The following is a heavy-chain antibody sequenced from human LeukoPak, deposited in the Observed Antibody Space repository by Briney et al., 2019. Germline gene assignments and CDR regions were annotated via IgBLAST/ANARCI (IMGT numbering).Heavy chain of an antibody. CDR1: GGSISGSAYY. J-gene: IGHJ4*02. V-gene: IGHV4-31*03. CDR3: ARDGDCSSDSCYFDY. D-gene: IGHD2-2*01. Sequence: SETLSLTCTVSGGSISGSAYYWSWIRQHPGKGLEWIGYIYYSGIAYYNPSLKSRVTISVDTSKNQFSLNLSSVTAADTAVYYCARDGDCSSDSCYFDYWGQGTLVTVSS. CDR2: IYYSGIA.